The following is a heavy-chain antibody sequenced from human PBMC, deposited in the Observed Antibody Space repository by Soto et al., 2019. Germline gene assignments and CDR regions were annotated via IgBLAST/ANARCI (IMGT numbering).Heavy chain of an antibody. Sequence: GGSLRLSCAASGFTFSSSAMSWVRQAPGKGLEWVSGIRGSGGRTYYPDSVKGRFTISRDNSKNTLYLQMNSLRAEDTAVYYCAKGYCSSTSCSRGYFDYWGQGTLVTVSS. CDR1: GFTFSSSA. CDR2: IRGSGGRT. D-gene: IGHD2-2*01. J-gene: IGHJ4*02. V-gene: IGHV3-23*01. CDR3: AKGYCSSTSCSRGYFDY.